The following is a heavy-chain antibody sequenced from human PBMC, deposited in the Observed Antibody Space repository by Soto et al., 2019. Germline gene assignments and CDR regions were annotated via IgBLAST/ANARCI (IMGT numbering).Heavy chain of an antibody. J-gene: IGHJ3*02. Sequence: GGSLRLSCAASGFTFSSYGMHWVRQAPGKGLEWVAVISYDGSNKYYADSAKGRFTISRDNSKNTLYLQMNSLRAEDTAVYYCAKDTTGGAFDIWGQGTMVTVSS. CDR2: ISYDGSNK. CDR1: GFTFSSYG. D-gene: IGHD3-16*01. CDR3: AKDTTGGAFDI. V-gene: IGHV3-30*18.